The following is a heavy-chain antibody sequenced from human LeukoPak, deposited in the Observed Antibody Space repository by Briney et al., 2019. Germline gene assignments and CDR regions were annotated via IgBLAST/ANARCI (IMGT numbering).Heavy chain of an antibody. CDR3: TRGSEWTSGVSDY. V-gene: IGHV3-43*01. J-gene: IGHJ4*02. D-gene: IGHD3-3*01. CDR1: GFTFDDYT. Sequence: PGGSLRLSCAASGFTFDDYTMHWVRQAPGRGLEWVSLISWDGGSTYYADSVKGRFTISRDNAQNSVYLQMNSLRAEDTAVYYCTRGSEWTSGVSDYWGQGTLVTVSS. CDR2: ISWDGGST.